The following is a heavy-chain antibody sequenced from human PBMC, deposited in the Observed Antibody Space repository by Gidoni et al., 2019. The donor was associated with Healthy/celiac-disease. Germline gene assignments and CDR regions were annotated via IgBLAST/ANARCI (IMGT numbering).Heavy chain of an antibody. V-gene: IGHV4-59*01. CDR2: SYYSGST. J-gene: IGHJ5*02. CDR3: ARDRGDMITFGGGRRGFDP. D-gene: IGHD3-16*01. CDR1: GGSIRSYY. Sequence: QVQLQESGPGLVKPSETLSLTCNVSGGSIRSYYWSLIRQPPGKGLEWIGYSYYSGSTNYNPSLKNRVTISVDTSKNQFSLKLSSVTAADTAVYYWARDRGDMITFGGGRRGFDPWGQGTLVTVSS.